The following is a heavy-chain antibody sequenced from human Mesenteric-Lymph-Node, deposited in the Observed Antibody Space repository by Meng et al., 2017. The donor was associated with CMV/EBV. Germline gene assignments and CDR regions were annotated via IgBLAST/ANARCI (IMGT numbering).Heavy chain of an antibody. CDR1: GFTFSSYA. D-gene: IGHD6-6*01. CDR3: AREGRRTYSSSSSSSMFDY. J-gene: IGHJ4*02. Sequence: GGSLRLSCAASGFTFSSYAISWVRQAPGQGLEWMGGIIPIFGTANYAQKFQGRVTITTDESTSTAYMELSSLRSEDTAVYYCAREGRRTYSSSSSSSMFDYWGQGTLVTVSS. CDR2: IIPIFGTA. V-gene: IGHV1-69*05.